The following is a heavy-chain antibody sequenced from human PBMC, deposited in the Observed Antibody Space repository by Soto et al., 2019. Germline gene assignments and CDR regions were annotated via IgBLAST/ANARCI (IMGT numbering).Heavy chain of an antibody. J-gene: IGHJ6*02. CDR1: GGSISNTNW. Sequence: QVQVQESGPGLVKPSGTLSLTCAVSGGSISNTNWWSWVRQPPGKGLEWIGEIYYSGSTNYNPSFKSRVTISVDKSKTQLSLQLSSVTAADTAVYYCARKKVAHGYFYGFDVWGQGTTVTVSS. V-gene: IGHV4-4*02. CDR3: ARKKVAHGYFYGFDV. D-gene: IGHD2-15*01. CDR2: IYYSGST.